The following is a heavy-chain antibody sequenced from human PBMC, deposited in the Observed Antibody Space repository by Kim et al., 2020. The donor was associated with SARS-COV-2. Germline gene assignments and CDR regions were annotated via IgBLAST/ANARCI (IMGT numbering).Heavy chain of an antibody. CDR1: GGSISSSNW. D-gene: IGHD3-10*01. V-gene: IGHV4-4*02. Sequence: SETLSLTCAVSGGSISSSNWWSWVRQPPGKGLEWIGEIYHSGSTNYNPSLKSRVTISVDKSKNQFSLKLSSVTAADTAVYYCARIPLLWFGENLPAFYGMDVWGQGTTVTVSS. CDR3: ARIPLLWFGENLPAFYGMDV. CDR2: IYHSGST. J-gene: IGHJ6*02.